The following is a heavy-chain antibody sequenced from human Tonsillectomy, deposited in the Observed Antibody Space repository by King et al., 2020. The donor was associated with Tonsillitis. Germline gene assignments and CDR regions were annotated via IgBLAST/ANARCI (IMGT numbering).Heavy chain of an antibody. J-gene: IGHJ4*02. CDR1: GFTFSSYS. D-gene: IGHD2-15*01. CDR3: ARDHCTGGSCPNFDY. Sequence: VQLVESGGGLVKPGGSLRLSCAASGFTFSSYSMNWVRQPPGKGLEWVSYISSSNNYIEYADSVKGRFTISRDNAKNSLHLQMNSLRAEDTAVYYCARDHCTGGSCPNFDYGGQGALATVSS. V-gene: IGHV3-21*01. CDR2: ISSSNNYI.